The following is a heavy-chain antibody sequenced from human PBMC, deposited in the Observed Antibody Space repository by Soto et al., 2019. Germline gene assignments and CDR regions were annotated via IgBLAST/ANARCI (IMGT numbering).Heavy chain of an antibody. CDR3: TRDLGGYQLDY. D-gene: IGHD2-2*01. CDR1: GMTFTNYD. V-gene: IGHV3-13*04. Sequence: GGSLRLSCAASGMTFTNYDMHWVRQGTGKGLEWVSSVSRAGDTYYPDSVRGRFTISRDDARNSLYLQMNSLRAGDTAVYYCTRDLGGYQLDYWGQGTLVTVSS. CDR2: VSRAGDT. J-gene: IGHJ4*02.